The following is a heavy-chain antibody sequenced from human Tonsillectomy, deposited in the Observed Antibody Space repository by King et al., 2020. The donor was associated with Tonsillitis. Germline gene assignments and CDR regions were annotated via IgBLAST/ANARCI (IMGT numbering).Heavy chain of an antibody. CDR2: INTKTGNP. CDR3: ARSDYYYIWGSYDY. Sequence: QLVQSGSELKKPGASVKVSCKASGYTFTNYVMNWVRQAPGQGLEWMGWINTKTGNPTFAQGFTGRFVFSLDTSVSTAYLQISSLKAEDTALYYCARSDYYYIWGSYDYWGQGTLVTVSS. D-gene: IGHD3-16*01. V-gene: IGHV7-4-1*02. CDR1: GYTFTNYV. J-gene: IGHJ4*02.